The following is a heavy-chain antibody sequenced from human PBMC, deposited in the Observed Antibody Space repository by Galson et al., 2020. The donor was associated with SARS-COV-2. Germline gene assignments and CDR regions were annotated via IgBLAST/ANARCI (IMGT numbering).Heavy chain of an antibody. CDR2: IKPDGSDK. CDR3: ARGYFYGSGSFDS. J-gene: IGHJ5*01. D-gene: IGHD3-10*01. Sequence: QLGESLKIPCAASGFSFSAYWMTWVRQAPGKGLEWVANIKPDGSDKYYVDSVKGRFTVPRDNAKNSLYLQMNSLRAEDTAVYYCARGYFYGSGSFDSWGQGTLVIVSS. V-gene: IGHV3-7*04. CDR1: GFSFSAYW.